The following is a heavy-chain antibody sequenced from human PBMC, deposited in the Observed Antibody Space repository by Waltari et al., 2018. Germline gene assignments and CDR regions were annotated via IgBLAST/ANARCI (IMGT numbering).Heavy chain of an antibody. J-gene: IGHJ5*02. Sequence: QVQLVQSGAEVKKPGASVKVSCKSSGFTFTGYYIHWVRQAPGQGLEWMGWVTPNRGGTKYAQKLQGRVAMTRETSISTAYMELTRLTSEDTAVYYCARERGSSSQFDPWGQGTLVTVSS. D-gene: IGHD6-13*01. CDR2: VTPNRGGT. CDR1: GFTFTGYY. CDR3: ARERGSSSQFDP. V-gene: IGHV1-2*02.